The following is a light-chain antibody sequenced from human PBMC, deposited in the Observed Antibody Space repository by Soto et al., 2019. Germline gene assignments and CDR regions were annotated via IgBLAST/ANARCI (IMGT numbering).Light chain of an antibody. Sequence: DIQMTQSPSTLSASVGDRVTITCRADQSISDRLAWYQQKPGKAPKLLIYKASTLESGIPSKFSGSGSGTEFTLTISSLQPDDFATYYCQQYHSFSTWTFGQGTKVEIK. V-gene: IGKV1-5*03. CDR3: QQYHSFSTWT. J-gene: IGKJ1*01. CDR2: KAS. CDR1: QSISDR.